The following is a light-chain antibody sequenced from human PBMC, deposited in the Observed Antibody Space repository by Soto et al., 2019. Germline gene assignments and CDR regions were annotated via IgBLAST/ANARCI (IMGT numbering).Light chain of an antibody. V-gene: IGKV3-20*01. CDR1: QSVSSSY. CDR2: GAS. Sequence: EIVLTQSPGTLSLSPGERATLSCRASQSVSSSYLAWYQQKPGQAPRPLIYGASSRAIGIPDRFSGSGCGTDFTLTISRLEPEDFAVDYCQQYGSSPWTVGRGTKVEIK. CDR3: QQYGSSPWT. J-gene: IGKJ1*01.